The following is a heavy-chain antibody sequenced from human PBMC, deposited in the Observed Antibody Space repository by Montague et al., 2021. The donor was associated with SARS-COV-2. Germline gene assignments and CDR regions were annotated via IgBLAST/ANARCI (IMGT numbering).Heavy chain of an antibody. CDR1: GFTFSSYE. CDR3: AKGDTAMEPYNWFDP. Sequence: SLRLSCAASGFTFSSYEMNWVRQAPGKGLEWVSYISSSGSIIYYADSVKGRFTISRDNTKNSLYLQMNSLRAEDTAVYYCAKGDTAMEPYNWFDPWGQGTLVTVSS. D-gene: IGHD5-18*01. J-gene: IGHJ5*02. CDR2: ISSSGSII. V-gene: IGHV3-48*03.